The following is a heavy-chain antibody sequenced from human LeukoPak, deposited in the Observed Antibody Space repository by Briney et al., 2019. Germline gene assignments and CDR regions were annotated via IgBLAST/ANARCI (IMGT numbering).Heavy chain of an antibody. V-gene: IGHV1-46*01. CDR2: INPSRGST. CDR3: ARAAGGSYGGAFDC. CDR1: GYTFTSYY. J-gene: IGHJ4*02. Sequence: ASVKVSCKASGYTFTSYYMLWVRQAPGQGLKRMGIINPSRGSTNYAQKSQGRVTMTRDMSTSTVYMQLSSLRSDDTAVYCCARAAGGSYGGAFDCWGQGTLVTVSS. D-gene: IGHD1-26*01.